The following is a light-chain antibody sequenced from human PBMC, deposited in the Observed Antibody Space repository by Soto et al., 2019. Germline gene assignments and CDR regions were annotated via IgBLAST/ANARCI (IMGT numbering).Light chain of an antibody. J-gene: IGKJ4*01. V-gene: IGKV3-11*01. Sequence: PTLSCRASQSVSSYLAWYQQKPGQAPRLLIYDASKRATGIPARFSDSGSGTDFTLSILGLAPEDFAVYYCQHRSDWGTCAGGTKVDIK. CDR3: QHRSDWGT. CDR1: QSVSSY. CDR2: DAS.